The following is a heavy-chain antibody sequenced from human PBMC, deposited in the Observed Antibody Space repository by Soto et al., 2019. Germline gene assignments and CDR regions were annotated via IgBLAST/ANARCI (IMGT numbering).Heavy chain of an antibody. CDR3: ARSTSFDYIWGSYRYDAFDI. CDR2: ISAYNGNT. Sequence: ASVKVSCKASGYTFTSYGISWVRQAPGQGLEWMGWISAYNGNTNYAQKLQGRVTMTTDTSTSTAYMELRSLRSDDTAVYYCARSTSFDYIWGSYRYDAFDIWGQGTMVTVSS. V-gene: IGHV1-18*01. CDR1: GYTFTSYG. J-gene: IGHJ3*02. D-gene: IGHD3-16*02.